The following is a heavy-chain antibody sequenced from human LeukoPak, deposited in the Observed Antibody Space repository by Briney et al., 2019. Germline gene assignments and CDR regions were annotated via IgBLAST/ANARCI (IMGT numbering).Heavy chain of an antibody. CDR2: IKAGNGDT. CDR3: AREDIVMVGYFDY. CDR1: GYTFTRYA. D-gene: IGHD3-16*02. J-gene: IGHJ4*02. V-gene: IGHV1-3*01. Sequence: ASVKVSCKASGYTFTRYAVHWVRQAPGQRLQWMGWIKAGNGDTQYSQNLQGRVTITRDTSASTAYMELSSLRSEDTAVYFCAREDIVMVGYFDYWGQGTLVTVSS.